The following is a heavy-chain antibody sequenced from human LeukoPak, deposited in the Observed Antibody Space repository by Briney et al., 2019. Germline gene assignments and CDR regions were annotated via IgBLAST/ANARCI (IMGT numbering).Heavy chain of an antibody. CDR3: ARDRCGGSCYYFDY. Sequence: PGGSLRLSCAASGFTFSSYGMHWVRQAPGQGLEWVAVIWYDGSNKEYGDSVKGRFTISRDNSKNTLYLQMNSLRAEDTAVYYCARDRCGGSCYYFDYWGQGALVTGSS. CDR1: GFTFSSYG. J-gene: IGHJ4*02. D-gene: IGHD2-15*01. CDR2: IWYDGSNK. V-gene: IGHV3-33*08.